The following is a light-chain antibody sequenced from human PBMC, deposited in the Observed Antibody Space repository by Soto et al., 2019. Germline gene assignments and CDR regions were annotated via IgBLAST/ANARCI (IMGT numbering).Light chain of an antibody. V-gene: IGKV3-15*01. J-gene: IGKJ1*01. CDR2: GAS. CDR3: HQYNNWPRT. Sequence: EIVVTQSPATLSVSPGQRATLSCRASQSVGSNLAWYQQKPGQAPRLLMYGASTRASGFPARFSGSGSETEFTLTISRLQSDDFAVYYCHQYNNWPRTFGQGTRVEIK. CDR1: QSVGSN.